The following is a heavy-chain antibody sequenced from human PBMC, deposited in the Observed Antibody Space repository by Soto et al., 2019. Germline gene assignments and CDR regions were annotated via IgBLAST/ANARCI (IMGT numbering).Heavy chain of an antibody. CDR2: ISGSGGST. Sequence: GGSLRLSCAASGFTFSSYAMSWVRQAPGKGLEWVSGISGSGGSTHYADSVQGRFTISRDNSKNTLYLQMNSLRAEDTAVYYCAKDPSLRCFDYWGQGTLVTVSS. J-gene: IGHJ4*02. CDR1: GFTFSSYA. D-gene: IGHD4-17*01. V-gene: IGHV3-23*01. CDR3: AKDPSLRCFDY.